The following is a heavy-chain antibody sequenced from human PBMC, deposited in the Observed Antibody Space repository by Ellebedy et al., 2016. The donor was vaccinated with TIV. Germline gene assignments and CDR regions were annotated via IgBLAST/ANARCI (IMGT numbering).Heavy chain of an antibody. CDR3: ARDRNMLRGVVAY. CDR2: IYYSGTT. D-gene: IGHD3-10*01. Sequence: MPSETLSLTCTVSGGSISTSNFYWGWVRQPPGKGLEWIGTIYYSGTTQYNPSLKSRVTISVDTSKNQFSLKLNSVTAADTAVYYCARDRNMLRGVVAYWGQGTLVTVSS. V-gene: IGHV4-39*07. J-gene: IGHJ4*02. CDR1: GGSISTSNFY.